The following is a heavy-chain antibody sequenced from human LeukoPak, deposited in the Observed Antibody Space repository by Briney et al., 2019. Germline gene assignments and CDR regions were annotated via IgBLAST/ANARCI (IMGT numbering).Heavy chain of an antibody. Sequence: VPPGVSLTLSCAAYGFSLSDSHVVWVRQASGHGLEWVVRISDRANNYATAFSASVKVRFTIARDDSTYTAYLQMSSRHIEDTAVYYCSTIIVASGNVYWGRGTLVTVSS. J-gene: IGHJ4*02. D-gene: IGHD3-22*01. CDR3: STIIVASGNVY. CDR1: GFSLSDSH. V-gene: IGHV3-73*01. CDR2: ISDRANNYAT.